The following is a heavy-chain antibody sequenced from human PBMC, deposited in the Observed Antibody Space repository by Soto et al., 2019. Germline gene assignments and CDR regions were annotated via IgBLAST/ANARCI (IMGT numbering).Heavy chain of an antibody. CDR2: ISSISSFI. V-gene: IGHV3-21*06. CDR3: AGPYSSGDRLLGY. CDR1: GFTFSDYT. D-gene: IGHD6-19*01. Sequence: EVQLVESGGGLVKPGGSLRLSCAASGFTFSDYTMNWVRHAPGKGLEWVSSISSISSFIYYADSVKGRFTISRDNAKNSLYLQMNSLRAEDTAVYYCAGPYSSGDRLLGYWGQGTLVTVSS. J-gene: IGHJ4*02.